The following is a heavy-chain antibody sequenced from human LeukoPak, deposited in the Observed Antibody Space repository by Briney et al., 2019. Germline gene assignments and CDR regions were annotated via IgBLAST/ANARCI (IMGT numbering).Heavy chain of an antibody. Sequence: PSETLSLTCTVSGGSISSYYWSWIRQPPGKGLEWIGYIYYSGSTNYNPSLKSRVTISVDTSKNQFSLKLSSVTAADTAAYYCARGGPKYDYQSSGYFDYWGQGTLVTVSS. V-gene: IGHV4-59*01. J-gene: IGHJ4*02. CDR3: ARGGPKYDYQSSGYFDY. CDR1: GGSISSYY. D-gene: IGHD5-12*01. CDR2: IYYSGST.